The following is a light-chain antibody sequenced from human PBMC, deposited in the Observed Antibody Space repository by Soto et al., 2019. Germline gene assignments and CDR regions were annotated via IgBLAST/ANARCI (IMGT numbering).Light chain of an antibody. V-gene: IGKV3-15*01. CDR1: QSVSSN. J-gene: IGKJ5*01. Sequence: EIVMTPSPATLSVSPGERATLSCRASQSVSSNLAWYQQKPGQAPRLLIYGASTRATGIPARFSGSGSGTEFTLTISSLQSEDFAVYYCQQYNNWPPNFGQGTRL. CDR3: QQYNNWPPN. CDR2: GAS.